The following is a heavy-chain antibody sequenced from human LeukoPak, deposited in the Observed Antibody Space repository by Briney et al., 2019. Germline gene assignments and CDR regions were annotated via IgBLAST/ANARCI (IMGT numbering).Heavy chain of an antibody. Sequence: ASVKVSCKASGYTFTSYGISWVRQAPGQGLEWMGWISAYNGNTNYAQKLQGRVTMTTDTSTSTAYMELRSLRSDDTAVYYCARATGTTGTTNYYMDVWGKGTTAIVSS. D-gene: IGHD1-1*01. J-gene: IGHJ6*03. CDR1: GYTFTSYG. CDR3: ARATGTTGTTNYYMDV. V-gene: IGHV1-18*01. CDR2: ISAYNGNT.